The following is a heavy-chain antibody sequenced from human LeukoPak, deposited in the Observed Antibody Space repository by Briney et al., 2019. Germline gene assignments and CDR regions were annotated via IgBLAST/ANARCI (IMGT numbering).Heavy chain of an antibody. Sequence: PSETLSLTCTVSGGSISSSSYYWGWIRQPPGKGLEWIGSIYYSGSTYYNPSLKSRVTISVDTSKNQFSLKLSSVTAADTAVYYCARGSGYSSGWYDGYYFDYWGQGTLVTVSS. CDR1: GGSISSSSYY. J-gene: IGHJ4*02. CDR2: IYYSGST. CDR3: ARGSGYSSGWYDGYYFDY. D-gene: IGHD6-19*01. V-gene: IGHV4-39*01.